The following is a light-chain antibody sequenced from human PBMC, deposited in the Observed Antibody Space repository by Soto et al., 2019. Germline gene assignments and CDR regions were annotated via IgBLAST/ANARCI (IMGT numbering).Light chain of an antibody. CDR2: DVT. Sequence: QSVLTQPASVSGSPGQSITISCTGTSSDVGDYNYVSWYRQHPGNAPKLIIYDVTKRPSGVSNRFSGSKSGNTASLTISGIQAEDEGDYYCGSITRSSTSVFGTGTKLTVL. V-gene: IGLV2-14*01. CDR3: GSITRSSTSV. CDR1: SSDVGDYNY. J-gene: IGLJ1*01.